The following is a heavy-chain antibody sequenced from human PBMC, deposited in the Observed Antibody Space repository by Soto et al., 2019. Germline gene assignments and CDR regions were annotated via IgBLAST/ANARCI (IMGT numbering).Heavy chain of an antibody. CDR3: ARAPLYYDILSGYDRLGPPGAYDI. CDR1: GGSISSSY. V-gene: IGHV4-59*01. Sequence: SETLSLTCTVSGGSISSSYWSWIRQPPGKGLESIGYIYYRGGTNYNPSLKSRVTISVDTSKNQFSLKLNSVTAADTAVYYCARAPLYYDILSGYDRLGPPGAYDIWGQGTMVTVSS. J-gene: IGHJ3*02. D-gene: IGHD3-9*01. CDR2: IYYRGGT.